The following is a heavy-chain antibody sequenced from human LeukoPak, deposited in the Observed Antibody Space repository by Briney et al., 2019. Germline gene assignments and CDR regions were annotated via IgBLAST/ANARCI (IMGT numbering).Heavy chain of an antibody. J-gene: IGHJ3*02. CDR3: ARGPGAQDGEDRDAFDI. CDR2: IYYSGST. D-gene: IGHD2-15*01. Sequence: SETLSLTCTVSGGSVSSGSYYWSWIRQPPGKGLEWIGYIYYSGSTNYNPSLKSRVTISVDTSKNQFSLKLSSVTAADTAVYYCARGPGAQDGEDRDAFDIWGQGTMVTVSS. V-gene: IGHV4-61*01. CDR1: GGSVSSGSYY.